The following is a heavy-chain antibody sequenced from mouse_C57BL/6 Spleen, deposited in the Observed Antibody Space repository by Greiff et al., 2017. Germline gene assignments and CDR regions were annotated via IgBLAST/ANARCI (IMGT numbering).Heavy chain of an antibody. V-gene: IGHV5-4*01. J-gene: IGHJ1*03. Sequence: EVKLMESGGGLVKPGGSLKLSCAASGFTFSSYAMSWVRQTPEKRLEWVATISDGGSYTYYPDNVKGRFTISRDNAKNNLYLQMSHLKSEDTAMYYCARDGLGSYWYFDVWGTGTTVTVSS. CDR1: GFTFSSYA. CDR3: ARDGLGSYWYFDV. CDR2: ISDGGSYT. D-gene: IGHD4-1*01.